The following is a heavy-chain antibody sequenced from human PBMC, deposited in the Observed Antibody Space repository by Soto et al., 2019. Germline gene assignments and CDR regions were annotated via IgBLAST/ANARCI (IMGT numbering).Heavy chain of an antibody. J-gene: IGHJ4*02. CDR2: ISGNGGST. V-gene: IGHV3-64*01. D-gene: IGHD3-10*01. CDR3: ARRGYGLYFDY. Sequence: EVQLVESGGGLVQPGGSLRLSCAASGFTFSSYAMHWVRQAPGKGLEYVSAISGNGGSTYYANSVKGRFTISRDNSKSTLYVQMGSLRVEDMAVYYCARRGYGLYFDYWGQGTLVTVSS. CDR1: GFTFSSYA.